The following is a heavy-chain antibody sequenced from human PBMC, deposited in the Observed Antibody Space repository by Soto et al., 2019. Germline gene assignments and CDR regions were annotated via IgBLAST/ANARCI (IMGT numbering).Heavy chain of an antibody. J-gene: IGHJ6*02. V-gene: IGHV3-30*18. Sequence: LRVSCAASGFTFSSYGMHWVRQAPGKGLEWVAVISYDGSNKYYADSVKGRFTISRDNSKNTLYLQMNSLRAEDTAVYYCAKSGLRFLEWSLYYYYGMDVWGQGTTVTVSS. CDR3: AKSGLRFLEWSLYYYYGMDV. CDR2: ISYDGSNK. D-gene: IGHD3-3*01. CDR1: GFTFSSYG.